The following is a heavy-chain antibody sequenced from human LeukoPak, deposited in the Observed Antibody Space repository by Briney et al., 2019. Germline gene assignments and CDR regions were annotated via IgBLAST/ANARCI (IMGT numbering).Heavy chain of an antibody. CDR2: IYTSGST. CDR3: ARAPYGDYFDY. J-gene: IGHJ4*02. CDR1: GGSISSGSYY. Sequence: SETLSLTCTVSGGSISSGSYYWSWIRQPAGKGLEWIGRIYTSGSTNYNPSLKSRVTISVDTSKNQFSLKLSSVTAADTAVYYCARAPYGDYFDYWGQGTLVIVSS. V-gene: IGHV4-61*02. D-gene: IGHD4-17*01.